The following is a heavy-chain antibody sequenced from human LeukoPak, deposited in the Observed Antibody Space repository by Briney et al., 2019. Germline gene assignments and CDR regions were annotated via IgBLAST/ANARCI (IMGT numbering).Heavy chain of an antibody. D-gene: IGHD5-24*01. CDR2: ICNGRTT. J-gene: IGHJ1*01. CDR1: GDSISSITYY. CDR3: ARHFSEDGYNAAPFQH. V-gene: IGHV4-39*01. Sequence: SETLSLTCTVSGDSISSITYYWAWIRQPPGKGLEWIGSICNGRTTYCNPSLKGRVTMSIDTSKNQFSLKLTSVTAADTAVYYCARHFSEDGYNAAPFQHWGQGTLVTVSS.